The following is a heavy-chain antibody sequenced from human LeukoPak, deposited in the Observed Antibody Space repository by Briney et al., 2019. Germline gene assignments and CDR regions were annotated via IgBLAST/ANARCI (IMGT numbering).Heavy chain of an antibody. CDR2: IRYDGSNK. D-gene: IGHD3-10*01. J-gene: IGHJ4*02. CDR3: ARDLFGLFDY. V-gene: IGHV3-30*02. CDR1: GFTFSSYG. Sequence: GGSLRLSCAASGFTFSSYGMHWVRQAPGKGLEWVAFIRYDGSNKYYADSVKGRFTISRDNSKNTLYLQMNSLRAEDTAVYYCARDLFGLFDYWGQGTLVTVSS.